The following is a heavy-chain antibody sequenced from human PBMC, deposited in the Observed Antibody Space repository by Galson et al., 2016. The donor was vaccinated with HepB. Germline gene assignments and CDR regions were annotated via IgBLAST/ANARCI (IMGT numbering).Heavy chain of an antibody. J-gene: IGHJ3*02. CDR1: GGSISSRDYY. V-gene: IGHV4-39*01. CDR2: IYYSGST. Sequence: LTCTVSGGSISSRDYYWGWIRQPPGTGLEWIGSIYYSGSTYYNPSLKSRVTISVDTSKNQFSLKLSSVTAADTAVYYCARWTTVVTPNAFDIWGQGTMVTVSS. D-gene: IGHD4-23*01. CDR3: ARWTTVVTPNAFDI.